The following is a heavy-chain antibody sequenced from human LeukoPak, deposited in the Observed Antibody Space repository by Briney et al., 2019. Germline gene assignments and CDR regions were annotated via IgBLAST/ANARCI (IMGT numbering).Heavy chain of an antibody. CDR1: GYTFTSYG. V-gene: IGHV1-18*01. Sequence: ASVKVSCKASGYTFTSYGISWVRQAPGRGLEWMGWISAYNGNTNYAQKLQGRVTMTTDTSTSTAYMELRSLRSDDTAVYYCARGRGNWNHYYYYYMDVWGKGTTVTVSS. CDR2: ISAYNGNT. CDR3: ARGRGNWNHYYYYYMDV. D-gene: IGHD1-1*01. J-gene: IGHJ6*03.